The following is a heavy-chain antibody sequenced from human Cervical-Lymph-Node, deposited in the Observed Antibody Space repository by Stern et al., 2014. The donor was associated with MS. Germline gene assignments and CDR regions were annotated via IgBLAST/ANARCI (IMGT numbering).Heavy chain of an antibody. CDR3: ARDTSSPERSDW. D-gene: IGHD1-1*01. CDR2: ITNVGNT. Sequence: VQLMQSGGGVIQPGGSLRLSCTASGFTVSRDYMTWVRQAPGKGLAWVSLITNVGNTFYTDSVKGRFTISRDDSKNTVYLHMTSLRAEDTAMYYCARDTSSPERSDWWGQGTLVTVSS. J-gene: IGHJ4*02. CDR1: GFTVSRDY. V-gene: IGHV3-53*01.